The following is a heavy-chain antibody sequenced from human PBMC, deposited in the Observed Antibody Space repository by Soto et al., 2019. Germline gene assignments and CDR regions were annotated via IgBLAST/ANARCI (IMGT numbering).Heavy chain of an antibody. D-gene: IGHD3-22*01. Sequence: PSETLSLTCTVSGGSVSSGSYYWSWIRQPPGKGLEWIGYIYYSGSTNYNPSLKSRVTISVDTSKNQFSLKLSSVTAADTAVYYCASNYYDSSGYLPFDYWGQGTLVTVS. CDR3: ASNYYDSSGYLPFDY. J-gene: IGHJ4*02. CDR1: GGSVSSGSYY. V-gene: IGHV4-61*01. CDR2: IYYSGST.